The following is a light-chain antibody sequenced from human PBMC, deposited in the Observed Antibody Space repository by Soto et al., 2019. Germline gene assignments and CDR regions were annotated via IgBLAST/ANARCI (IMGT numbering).Light chain of an antibody. CDR3: ISYTSSSTNWV. V-gene: IGLV2-14*01. Sequence: QSALTQPASVSGSPGQSITISCTGTSSDVGGYNYVSWYQQHPGKAPKLMIYDVSNRPSGVSNRFSGSKSGNTASLTISGLQAEDEAEYYCISYTSSSTNWVFGGGTQLTVL. CDR1: SSDVGGYNY. J-gene: IGLJ3*02. CDR2: DVS.